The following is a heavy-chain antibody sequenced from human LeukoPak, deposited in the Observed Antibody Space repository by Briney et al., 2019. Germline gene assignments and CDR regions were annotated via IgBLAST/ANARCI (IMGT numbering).Heavy chain of an antibody. CDR1: GGTFSSYA. J-gene: IGHJ6*03. Sequence: GASVKVSCKASGGTFSSYAISWVRQAPGQGLEWMGGIIPIFGTANYAQKFQGRVTITTDESTSTAYMELSSLRSEDTAVYYCARTNIVVVPAAIGPRYYYYYMDVWGKGTTVTVPS. CDR2: IIPIFGTA. CDR3: ARTNIVVVPAAIGPRYYYYYMDV. V-gene: IGHV1-69*05. D-gene: IGHD2-2*02.